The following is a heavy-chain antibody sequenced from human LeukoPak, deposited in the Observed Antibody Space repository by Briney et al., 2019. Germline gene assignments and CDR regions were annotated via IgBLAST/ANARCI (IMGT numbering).Heavy chain of an antibody. V-gene: IGHV4-39*02. Sequence: SETLSLTCTVSGGSISSSSYYWGWIRQPPGKGLEWIGSIYYSGSTYYNPSLKSRVTISVDTSKNQFSLKLSSVTAADTAVYYCAREVAGTIWYFDYWGQGTLVTVSS. CDR3: AREVAGTIWYFDY. J-gene: IGHJ4*02. CDR2: IYYSGST. D-gene: IGHD6-19*01. CDR1: GGSISSSSYY.